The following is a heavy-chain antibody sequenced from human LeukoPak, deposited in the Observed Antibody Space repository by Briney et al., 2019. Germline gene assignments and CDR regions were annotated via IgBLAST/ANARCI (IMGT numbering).Heavy chain of an antibody. J-gene: IGHJ4*02. CDR2: ISSGSSYI. V-gene: IGHV3-21*01. D-gene: IGHD3-22*01. Sequence: GGSLRLSCVASGFTFGKYWMSWVRQTPGKGLEWVSSISSGSSYIYYADSVKGRFTISRDNAKNSLYLQMNSLRAEDTAVYYCARDRYYDSSGYLGGDFDYWGQGTLVTVSS. CDR1: GFTFGKYW. CDR3: ARDRYYDSSGYLGGDFDY.